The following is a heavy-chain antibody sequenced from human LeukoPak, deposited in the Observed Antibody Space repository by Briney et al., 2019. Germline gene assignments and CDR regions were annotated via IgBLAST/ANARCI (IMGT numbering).Heavy chain of an antibody. CDR1: GFTFSSYW. V-gene: IGHV3-74*01. J-gene: IGHJ4*02. CDR2: INSDGSST. CDR3: ASEGSSWYYFDY. D-gene: IGHD6-13*01. Sequence: GGSLRLSCAASGFTFSSYWMHWVRQAPGKGLVWVSRINSDGSSTSYADSVKGRFTISRDNAKNTLYLQMNSLRAEDTAVYYCASEGSSWYYFDYWGQGTVVTVSS.